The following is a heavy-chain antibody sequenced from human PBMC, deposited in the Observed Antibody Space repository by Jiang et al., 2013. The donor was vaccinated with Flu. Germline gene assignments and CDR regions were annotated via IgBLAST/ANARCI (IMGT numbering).Heavy chain of an antibody. CDR1: GGSISSYY. V-gene: IGHV4-59*01. J-gene: IGHJ2*01. D-gene: IGHD6-13*01. CDR3: ARVSTLAQQLPEGYFDL. CDR2: IYYSGST. Sequence: PGLVKPSETLSLTCTVSGGSISSYYWSWIRQPPGKGLEWIGYIYYSGSTNYNPSLKSRVTISVDTSKNQFSLKLSSVTAADTAVYYCARVSTLAQQLPEGYFDLWGRGTLVTVSS.